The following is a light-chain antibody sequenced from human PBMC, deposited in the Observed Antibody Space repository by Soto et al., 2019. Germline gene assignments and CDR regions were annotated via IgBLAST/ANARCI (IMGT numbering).Light chain of an antibody. Sequence: QSVLTQPPSVSGAPGHRVTSSCTGSSSNIGAGYDVHWYQQLPGTAPKLLIYGNSNRPSGVPDRFSGSKSGTSASLAITGLQAEDEADYYCQSYDSSLSGYVLGTETKVTVL. CDR3: QSYDSSLSGYV. V-gene: IGLV1-40*01. CDR1: SSNIGAGYD. CDR2: GNS. J-gene: IGLJ1*01.